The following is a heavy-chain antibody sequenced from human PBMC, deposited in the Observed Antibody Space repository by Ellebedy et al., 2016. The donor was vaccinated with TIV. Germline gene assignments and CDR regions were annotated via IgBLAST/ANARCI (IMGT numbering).Heavy chain of an antibody. J-gene: IGHJ4*02. CDR1: GYTFTSYY. Sequence: AASVKVSCKASGYTFTSYYMHWVRQAPGQGLEWMGIIKPSGGSTTYEQKLQGRVTMTRDTSTSTVYMELSSLRSEDTAVYYCARARSSGRLHTPDYWGQGTLVTVSS. CDR3: ARARSSGRLHTPDY. D-gene: IGHD6-19*01. CDR2: IKPSGGST. V-gene: IGHV1-46*04.